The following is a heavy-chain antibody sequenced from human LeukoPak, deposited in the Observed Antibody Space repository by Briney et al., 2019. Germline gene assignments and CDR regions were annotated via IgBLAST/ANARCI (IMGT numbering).Heavy chain of an antibody. D-gene: IGHD3-10*01. Sequence: GGSLRLSCAASGFTFSDYGMHWVRQAPGKGLEWVAVISYDGSNKYYADSVKGRFTISRDNSKNTLYLQMNSLRAEDTAVYYCAKDRLLWFGELFTWFDPWGQGTLVTVSS. J-gene: IGHJ5*02. CDR1: GFTFSDYG. CDR2: ISYDGSNK. CDR3: AKDRLLWFGELFTWFDP. V-gene: IGHV3-30*18.